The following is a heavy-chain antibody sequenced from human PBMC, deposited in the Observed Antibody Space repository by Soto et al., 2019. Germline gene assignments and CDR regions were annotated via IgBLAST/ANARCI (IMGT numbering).Heavy chain of an antibody. CDR3: ARDGPYYYASRMDV. J-gene: IGHJ6*02. D-gene: IGHD3-10*01. Sequence: EVQRVESGGGLVQPGGSLRLSCAASGIPVSSNYMTWVRQAPGKGLEWVSVLHSGGDTYYANSVKGRFTISRHDSTNTLFLQMNSLTAEDTAVYYCARDGPYYYASRMDVWGQGTTVTVSS. CDR2: LHSGGDT. V-gene: IGHV3-53*04. CDR1: GIPVSSNY.